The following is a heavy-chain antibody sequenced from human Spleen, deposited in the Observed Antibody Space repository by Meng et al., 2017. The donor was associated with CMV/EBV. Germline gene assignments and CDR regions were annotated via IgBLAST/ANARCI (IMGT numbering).Heavy chain of an antibody. D-gene: IGHD2-2*01. V-gene: IGHV3-21*01. Sequence: GESLKISCATSGFIFSSYEMNWVRQAPGEGLEWVSSITGSGDFIYYANSVKGRFTISRDNAKNSLYLQMNSLRADDTAVYYCARGEDGSTSARRTLRYWGQGTLVTVSS. CDR3: ARGEDGSTSARRTLRY. CDR1: GFIFSSYE. CDR2: ITGSGDFI. J-gene: IGHJ4*02.